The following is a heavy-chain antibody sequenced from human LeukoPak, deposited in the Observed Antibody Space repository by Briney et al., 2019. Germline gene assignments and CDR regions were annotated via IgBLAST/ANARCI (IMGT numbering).Heavy chain of an antibody. V-gene: IGHV4-30-2*01. CDR2: INHSGST. J-gene: IGHJ5*02. Sequence: SQTLSLTCTVSGGSISSGGYSWSWIRQHPGKGLEWIGEINHSGSTNYNPSLKSRVTISVDTSKNQFSLKLSSVTAADTAVYYCARAPALYSSGWYRGDWFDPWGQGTLVTVSS. D-gene: IGHD6-19*01. CDR1: GGSISSGGYS. CDR3: ARAPALYSSGWYRGDWFDP.